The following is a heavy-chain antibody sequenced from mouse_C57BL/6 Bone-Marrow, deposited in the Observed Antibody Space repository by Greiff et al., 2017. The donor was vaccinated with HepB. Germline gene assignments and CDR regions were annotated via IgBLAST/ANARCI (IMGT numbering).Heavy chain of an antibody. CDR1: GYTFTSYW. V-gene: IGHV1-59*01. CDR3: VRNWVPLPY. J-gene: IGHJ3*01. D-gene: IGHD4-1*01. CDR2: IDPSDSYT. Sequence: QVQLQQPGAELVRPGTSVKLSCKASGYTFTSYWMHWVKQRPGQGLEWIGVIDPSDSYTNYNQKFKGKATLTVDTSSSTAYMQLSSLTSEDSAVYYCVRNWVPLPYWGQGTLVTVSA.